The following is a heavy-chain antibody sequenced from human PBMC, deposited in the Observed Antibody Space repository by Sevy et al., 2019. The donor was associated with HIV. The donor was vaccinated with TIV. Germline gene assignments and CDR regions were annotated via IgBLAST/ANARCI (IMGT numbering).Heavy chain of an antibody. V-gene: IGHV5-51*01. J-gene: IGHJ4*02. D-gene: IGHD2-2*01. Sequence: GESLKISCKGSGYTFTNYWIGWVRQMPGKGLELMGIIYPGDSDTRYSPSFQGQVTISADKSISTAYLQWSSLKASDTAMYYCARYPIVVVPAAEYYFDYWGQGTLVTVSS. CDR3: ARYPIVVVPAAEYYFDY. CDR1: GYTFTNYW. CDR2: IYPGDSDT.